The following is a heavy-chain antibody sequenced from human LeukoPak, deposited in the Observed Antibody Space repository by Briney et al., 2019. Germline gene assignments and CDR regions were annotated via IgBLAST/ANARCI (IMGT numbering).Heavy chain of an antibody. D-gene: IGHD3-3*01. CDR2: IKQDGSEK. Sequence: GGSLRLSCAASGFTFSSYWMSWVRQAPGKGLEWVANIKQDGSEKYYVDSVKGRFTISRDNAKNSLYLQMNSLRAEDTAVYYCARARTPYDFWADFDYWGQGTLVTVSS. CDR3: ARARTPYDFWADFDY. CDR1: GFTFSSYW. V-gene: IGHV3-7*01. J-gene: IGHJ4*02.